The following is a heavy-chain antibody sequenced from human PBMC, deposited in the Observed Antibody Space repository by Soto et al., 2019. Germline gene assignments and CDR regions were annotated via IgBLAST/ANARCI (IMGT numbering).Heavy chain of an antibody. CDR1: GFTFDDYA. V-gene: IGHV3-9*01. CDR3: TKADYGDYSGSRTLDP. J-gene: IGHJ5*02. D-gene: IGHD4-17*01. CDR2: INWNSEKI. Sequence: EVQLVESGGTLVQPGRSLRLSCVASGFTFDDYAMHWVRRAPGKGLEWVSGINWNSEKIGYADSVKGRFTISRDNAKNSLSLQMNSQRVEDTALYFCTKADYGDYSGSRTLDPWGQGTLVTVSS.